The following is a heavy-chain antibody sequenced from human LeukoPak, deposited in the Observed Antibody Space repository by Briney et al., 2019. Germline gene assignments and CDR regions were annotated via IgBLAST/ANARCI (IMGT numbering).Heavy chain of an antibody. CDR1: GYSFTSYW. J-gene: IGHJ3*02. D-gene: IGHD2-2*01. V-gene: IGHV5-51*01. Sequence: GESLKISCKGSGYSFTSYWIGWVRQMPGKGLEWMGIIYPGDSDTRYSPSFQGQVTISADKSISTAYLQWSSLKASDTAMYHCARRTYCSSTSCYDAFDIWGQGTMVTVSS. CDR2: IYPGDSDT. CDR3: ARRTYCSSTSCYDAFDI.